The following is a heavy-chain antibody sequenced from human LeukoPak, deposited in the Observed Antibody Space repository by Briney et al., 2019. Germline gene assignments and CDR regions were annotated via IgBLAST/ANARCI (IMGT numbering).Heavy chain of an antibody. J-gene: IGHJ5*02. Sequence: ASVKVSCKASGYTFTGYYMHWVRQAPGQGLEWMGWINPNSGGTNYAQKFQGRVTMTRDTSISTAYMELSRLRSDDTAVYYCARFAYGDYVFWLDPWGQGTLVTVSS. V-gene: IGHV1-2*02. D-gene: IGHD4-17*01. CDR3: ARFAYGDYVFWLDP. CDR2: INPNSGGT. CDR1: GYTFTGYY.